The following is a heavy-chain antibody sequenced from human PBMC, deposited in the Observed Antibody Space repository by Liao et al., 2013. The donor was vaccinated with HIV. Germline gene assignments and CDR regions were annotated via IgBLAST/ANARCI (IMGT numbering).Heavy chain of an antibody. CDR1: GGSVSSGDYH. D-gene: IGHD3-16*01. CDR3: ARGFRLRLGLVDY. J-gene: IGHJ4*02. CDR2: INHSGST. Sequence: QVHLQESGPGLVEPSQTLSLTCAVSGGSVSSGDYHWSWIRQPPGKGLEWIGEINHSGSTNYNPSLKSRVTISVDTSKNQFSLKLSSVTAADTAVYYCARGFRLRLGLVDYWGQGTLVTVSS. V-gene: IGHV4-30-4*08.